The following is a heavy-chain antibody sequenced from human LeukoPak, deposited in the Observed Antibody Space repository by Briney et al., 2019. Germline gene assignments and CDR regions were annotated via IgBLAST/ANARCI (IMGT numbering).Heavy chain of an antibody. V-gene: IGHV4-34*01. Sequence: SETLSLTCTVSGGSISSYYWSWIRQPPGKGLEWIGEINHSGSTNYNPSLKSRVTISVDTSKNQFSLKLSSVTAADTAVYYCARGRMARDFFDYWGQGTLVTVSS. CDR1: GGSISSYY. J-gene: IGHJ4*02. CDR3: ARGRMARDFFDY. CDR2: INHSGST. D-gene: IGHD3-10*01.